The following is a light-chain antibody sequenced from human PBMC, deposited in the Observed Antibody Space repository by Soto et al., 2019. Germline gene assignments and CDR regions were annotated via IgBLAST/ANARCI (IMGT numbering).Light chain of an antibody. V-gene: IGLV2-14*01. CDR3: SSYTSSSTVV. Sequence: QSVLAQPASVSGSPGQSITISCTGTSSDVGGYNYVSWYQQHPGKALKLMIYEVSNRPSGVSNRFSGSKSGNTASLTISGLQAEDEADYYCSSYTSSSTVVFGGGTKVTVL. CDR1: SSDVGGYNY. J-gene: IGLJ2*01. CDR2: EVS.